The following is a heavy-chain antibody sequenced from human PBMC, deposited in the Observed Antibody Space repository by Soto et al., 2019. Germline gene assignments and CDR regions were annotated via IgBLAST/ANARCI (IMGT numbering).Heavy chain of an antibody. CDR3: ARLGSDYYYYYGMDV. CDR2: ISAYNGNT. J-gene: IGHJ6*02. V-gene: IGHV1-18*04. D-gene: IGHD1-26*01. CDR1: GYTFTSYG. Sequence: SVKVSCKASGYTFTSYGISWVRQAPGQGLEWMGWISAYNGNTNYAQKLQGRVTMTTDTSTSTAYMELRSLRSDDTAVYYCARLGSDYYYYYGMDVWGQGTTVTVSS.